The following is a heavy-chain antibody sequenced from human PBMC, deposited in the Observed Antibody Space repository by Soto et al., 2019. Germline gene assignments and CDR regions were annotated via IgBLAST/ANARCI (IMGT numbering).Heavy chain of an antibody. Sequence: GGSLRLSCIASGFTFISYAMTWGRQAPGKGLEWVSDISGSGGITYCADSVKGRFTISRDNSKNTLNLQMNSLRADDTAVYYCARARRGAPYYYTMDLWGQGTTVTVSS. CDR1: GFTFISYA. D-gene: IGHD3-10*01. CDR3: ARARRGAPYYYTMDL. CDR2: ISGSGGIT. V-gene: IGHV3-23*01. J-gene: IGHJ6*02.